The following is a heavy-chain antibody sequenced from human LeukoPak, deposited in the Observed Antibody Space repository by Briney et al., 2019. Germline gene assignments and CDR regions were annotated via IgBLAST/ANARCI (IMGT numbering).Heavy chain of an antibody. CDR2: ISSSSSYI. Sequence: GGSLRLSCAASGFTFSSYSMNWVRQAPGKGLEWVSSISSSSSYIYYADSVKGRFTISRGNAKNSLYLQMNSLRAEDTAVYYCASGDTAMVTLNYWGQGTLVTVSS. CDR3: ASGDTAMVTLNY. D-gene: IGHD5-18*01. V-gene: IGHV3-21*01. J-gene: IGHJ4*02. CDR1: GFTFSSYS.